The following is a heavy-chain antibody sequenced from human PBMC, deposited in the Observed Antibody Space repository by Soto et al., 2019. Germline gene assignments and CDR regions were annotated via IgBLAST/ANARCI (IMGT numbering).Heavy chain of an antibody. V-gene: IGHV1-46*01. Sequence: ASVKVSCKASGYTFTSYSMHWVRQAPGQGLEWMGIINPSGGSTTYAQKFQDRVTMTRDTSTSTVYMEVSSRRSEDTAVYYGARDESLDVWGQGTTVTVSS. D-gene: IGHD3-10*01. CDR1: GYTFTSYS. CDR2: INPSGGST. J-gene: IGHJ6*02. CDR3: ARDESLDV.